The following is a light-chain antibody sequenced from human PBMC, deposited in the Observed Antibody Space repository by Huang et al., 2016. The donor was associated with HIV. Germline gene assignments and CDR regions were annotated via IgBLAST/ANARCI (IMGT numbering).Light chain of an antibody. CDR3: QQSSRWPPVT. V-gene: IGKV3-11*01. Sequence: EIVLTQSPATLSLSPGERATLSCRASQIVSSHLAWYQQERGQAPRLLIDDASSRATGIPARFSGSGSGTDFTLTISSLEPEDFAVYYCQQSSRWPPVTFGQGTRLEI. CDR1: QIVSSH. J-gene: IGKJ5*01. CDR2: DAS.